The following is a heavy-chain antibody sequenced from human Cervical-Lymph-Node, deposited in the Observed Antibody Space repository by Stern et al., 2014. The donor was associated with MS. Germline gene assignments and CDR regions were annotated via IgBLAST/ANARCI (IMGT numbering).Heavy chain of an antibody. Sequence: QVQLQESGPGLVKPSQTLSLTCTVSCGSINSGGYYWSWIRQHPGKGLEWIGYIYYSGSTYYNPSLKSRVIISVDTSKNNFSLKLSSVTAADTALYYCARVFYFGSNGDYGWYFDLWGRGTLVIVSS. D-gene: IGHD4-17*01. J-gene: IGHJ2*01. V-gene: IGHV4-31*03. CDR1: CGSINSGGYY. CDR3: ARVFYFGSNGDYGWYFDL. CDR2: IYYSGST.